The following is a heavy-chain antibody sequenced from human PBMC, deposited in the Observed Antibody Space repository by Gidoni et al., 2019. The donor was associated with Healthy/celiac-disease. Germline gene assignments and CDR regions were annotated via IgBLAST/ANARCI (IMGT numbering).Heavy chain of an antibody. CDR2: IYSGGST. V-gene: IGHV3-66*01. CDR3: AGGGGDSYYYDSRVDPPV. Sequence: EVQLVESGGGLVQPGGSLRLPCAASGFTVSSNYMSWVRQGPGKGLGWVSVIYSGGSTYYEDSVKGRFTISRDKSKNTLYLQRNSLRAEDTAVYYCAGGGGDSYYYDSRVDPPVWGQGTLVTVSS. CDR1: GFTVSSNY. D-gene: IGHD3-22*01. J-gene: IGHJ4*02.